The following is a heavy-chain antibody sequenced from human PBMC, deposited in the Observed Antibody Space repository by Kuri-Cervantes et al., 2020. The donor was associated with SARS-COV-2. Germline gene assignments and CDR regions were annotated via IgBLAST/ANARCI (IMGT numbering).Heavy chain of an antibody. Sequence: ESLKISCTVSGGSISSGDYYWSWIRQPPGKGLEWIGSIYYSGSTYYNPSLKSRVTISVDTSKNQFSLKLSSVTAADTAVYYCARLEIPLVAAAYAYWGQGTLVTVSS. CDR2: IYYSGST. CDR3: ARLEIPLVAAAYAY. CDR1: GGSISSGDYY. V-gene: IGHV4-39*01. D-gene: IGHD6-13*01. J-gene: IGHJ4*02.